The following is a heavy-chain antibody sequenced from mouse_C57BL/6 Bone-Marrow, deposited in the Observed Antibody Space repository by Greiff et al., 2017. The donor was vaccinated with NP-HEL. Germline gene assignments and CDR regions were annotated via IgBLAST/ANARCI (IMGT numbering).Heavy chain of an antibody. CDR2: IRSKSNNYAT. CDR1: GFSFNTYA. J-gene: IGHJ4*01. D-gene: IGHD2-3*01. V-gene: IGHV10-1*01. Sequence: DVHLMESGGGLVQPKGSLKLSCAASGFSFNTYAMNWVRQAPGKGLEWVARIRSKSNNYATYYADSVKDRFTISRDDSESMLYLQMNNLKTEDTAMYYCVRHIYDGYYVNAMDYWGQGTSVTVSS. CDR3: VRHIYDGYYVNAMDY.